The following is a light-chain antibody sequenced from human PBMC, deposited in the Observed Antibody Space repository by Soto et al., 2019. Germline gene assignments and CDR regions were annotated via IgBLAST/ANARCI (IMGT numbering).Light chain of an antibody. J-gene: IGLJ1*01. CDR1: SSDVGGYNY. Sequence: QSALTQPASVSGSPGQSITISCTGTSSDVGGYNYVSWYQQHPGKAPKLMIYEVSNRPSGVSNRFSGSKSGNTASLTISGLQVEDEAEYFCFSYTNINTRACVFGTGTKVTVL. CDR3: FSYTNINTRACV. V-gene: IGLV2-14*01. CDR2: EVS.